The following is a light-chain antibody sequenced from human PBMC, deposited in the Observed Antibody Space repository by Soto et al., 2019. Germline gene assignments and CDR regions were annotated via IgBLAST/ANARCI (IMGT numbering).Light chain of an antibody. Sequence: EIVLTQSPATLSLSPGERATLSCRASQSVSNYLAWYQQKPGQAPRLLIYAAPSRATGIPDRFSGSGSGTDFTLTISRLEPEDFAVYYCQQYGSSPRTFGQGTKVDIK. V-gene: IGKV3-20*01. CDR3: QQYGSSPRT. J-gene: IGKJ1*01. CDR1: QSVSNY. CDR2: AAP.